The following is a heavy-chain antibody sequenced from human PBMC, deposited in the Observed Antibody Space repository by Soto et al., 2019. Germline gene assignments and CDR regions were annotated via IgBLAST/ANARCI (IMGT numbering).Heavy chain of an antibody. D-gene: IGHD4-17*01. CDR1: GSTFSSYA. Sequence: GGSLRLSCAASGSTFSSYAMSWVRQAPGKGLEWVSAISGSGGSTYYADSVKGRFTISRDNSKDTLYLQMNSLRAEDTAVYYCAKDEGATVTYFDYWGQGTLVTVSS. J-gene: IGHJ4*02. CDR2: ISGSGGST. CDR3: AKDEGATVTYFDY. V-gene: IGHV3-23*01.